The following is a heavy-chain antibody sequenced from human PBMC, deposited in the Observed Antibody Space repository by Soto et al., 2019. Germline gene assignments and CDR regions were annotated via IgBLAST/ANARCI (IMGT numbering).Heavy chain of an antibody. CDR1: GYTFTGYA. J-gene: IGHJ4*02. CDR2: INAGNGNT. D-gene: IGHD6-19*01. Sequence: ASVKVACKASGYTFTGYAMHWVRQAPGQRLEWMGWINAGNGNTKYSQKFQGRVTITRDTSASTAYMELSSLRSEDTAVYYCARAVAVPADFDYWGPGTLVTVSS. V-gene: IGHV1-3*01. CDR3: ARAVAVPADFDY.